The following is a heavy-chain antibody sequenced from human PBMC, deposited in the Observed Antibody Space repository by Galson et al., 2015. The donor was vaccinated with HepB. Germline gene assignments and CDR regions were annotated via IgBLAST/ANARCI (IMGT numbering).Heavy chain of an antibody. Sequence: SLRLSCAASGFTFSNAWMSWVRQAPGKGLEWVSAISGSGGSTYYADSVKGRFTISRDNSKNTLYLQMNSLRAEDTAVYYCARDPSSGWYEYWFDPWGQGTLVTVSS. CDR2: ISGSGGST. V-gene: IGHV3-23*01. CDR3: ARDPSSGWYEYWFDP. J-gene: IGHJ5*02. CDR1: GFTFSNAW. D-gene: IGHD6-19*01.